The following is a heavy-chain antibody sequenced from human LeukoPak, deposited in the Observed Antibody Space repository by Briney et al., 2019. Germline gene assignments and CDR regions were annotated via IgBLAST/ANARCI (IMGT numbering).Heavy chain of an antibody. Sequence: PSETLSLTCTVSGDSISSGDYYWSWIRQPPGKGLEWNGYIYYSGSTYYNPSLKSRVTISVDTSKNQFSLKLSSVTAADTAVYYCAREGYSGSGGYNWFDPWGQGTLVTVSS. CDR3: AREGYSGSGGYNWFDP. CDR1: GDSISSGDYY. CDR2: IYYSGST. V-gene: IGHV4-30-4*01. D-gene: IGHD5-12*01. J-gene: IGHJ5*02.